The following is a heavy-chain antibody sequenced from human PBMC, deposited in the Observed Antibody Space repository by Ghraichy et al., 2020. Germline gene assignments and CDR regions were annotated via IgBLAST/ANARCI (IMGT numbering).Heavy chain of an antibody. D-gene: IGHD1-26*01. J-gene: IGHJ4*02. CDR2: IFYSGST. CDR1: GDSVRSVNYY. CDR3: ARDRSYYGNSFDY. V-gene: IGHV4-61*01. Sequence: SQTLSLTCTVSGDSVRSVNYYWSWIRQPPGKGLEWIGYIFYSGSTYYNPSLKSPVTISVDTSKNQFSLQLTPMTAADTAVYYCARDRSYYGNSFDYWGPGTLVTVSS.